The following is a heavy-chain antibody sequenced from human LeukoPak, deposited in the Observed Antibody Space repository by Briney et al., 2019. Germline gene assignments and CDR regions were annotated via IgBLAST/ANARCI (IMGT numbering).Heavy chain of an antibody. Sequence: QSGGSLRLSCAASGFTFSSYSMNWVRQAPGKGLEWVAVIWYDGSNKYYADSVKGRFTISRDNSKNTLYLQMNSLRADDTAVYYCAKDAGLYRYGPGGHWGQGTLVTVSS. CDR2: IWYDGSNK. CDR1: GFTFSSYS. CDR3: AKDAGLYRYGPGGH. J-gene: IGHJ4*02. D-gene: IGHD5-18*01. V-gene: IGHV3-30*02.